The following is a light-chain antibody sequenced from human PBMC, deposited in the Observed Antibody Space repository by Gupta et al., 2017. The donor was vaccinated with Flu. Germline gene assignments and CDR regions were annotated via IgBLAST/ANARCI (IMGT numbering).Light chain of an antibody. CDR3: QESYSVPWA. J-gene: IGKJ1*01. Sequence: PSSLSAYVGDRVTITCRASQDINNYLNWYQQKPGKAPKLLIFAASSVESGVPSRFSGSGSGTDFTLTISRLQPEDFATFYCQESYSVPWAFGQGTKVEIK. V-gene: IGKV1-39*01. CDR2: AAS. CDR1: QDINNY.